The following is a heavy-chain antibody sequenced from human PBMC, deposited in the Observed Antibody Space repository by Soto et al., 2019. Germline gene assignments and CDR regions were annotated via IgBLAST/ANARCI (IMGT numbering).Heavy chain of an antibody. Sequence: QPGGPLRLSCAASGFPFGSHAMSWVRQAPGKGLEWVSLVSGNGGTTNYADSVKGRFTISRDNSQKTLYLQMNSLRAEDTAIYYCAKGKAHTLFGVDTLFDYWGQGTLVTVSS. D-gene: IGHD3-3*01. J-gene: IGHJ4*02. V-gene: IGHV3-23*01. CDR2: VSGNGGTT. CDR1: GFPFGSHA. CDR3: AKGKAHTLFGVDTLFDY.